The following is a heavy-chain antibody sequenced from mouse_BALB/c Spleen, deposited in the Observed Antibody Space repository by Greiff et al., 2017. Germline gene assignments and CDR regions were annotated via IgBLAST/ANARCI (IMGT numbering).Heavy chain of an antibody. V-gene: IGHV2-5*01. CDR1: GFSLTSYG. D-gene: IGHD2-10*01. J-gene: IGHJ4*01. CDR3: AKKEGPYYGLYYYAMDY. CDR2: IWRGGST. Sequence: VHLVESGPGLVAPSQSLSITCTVSGFSLTSYGVHWVRQSPGKGLEWLGVIWRGGSTDYNAAFMSRLSITKDNSKSQVFFKMNSLQADDTAIYYCAKKEGPYYGLYYYAMDYWGQGTSVTVSS.